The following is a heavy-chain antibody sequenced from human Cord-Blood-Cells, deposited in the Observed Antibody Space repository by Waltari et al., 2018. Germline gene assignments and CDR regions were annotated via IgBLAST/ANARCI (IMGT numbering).Heavy chain of an antibody. V-gene: IGHV1-69*06. J-gene: IGHJ3*02. CDR2: TIPIFGTA. Sequence: QVQLVQSGAEVKKPGSSVKVSCKASGGTFSSYAISWVRQAPGQGLEWMGGTIPIFGTANYAQKFQGRVTITADKSTSTAYMELSSLRSEDTAVYYCARDLIGYYDFWSGYYAFDIWGQGTMVTVSS. D-gene: IGHD3-3*01. CDR1: GGTFSSYA. CDR3: ARDLIGYYDFWSGYYAFDI.